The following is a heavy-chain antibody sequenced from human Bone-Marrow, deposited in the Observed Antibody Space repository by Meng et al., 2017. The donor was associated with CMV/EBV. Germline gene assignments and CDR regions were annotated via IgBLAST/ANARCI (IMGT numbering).Heavy chain of an antibody. J-gene: IGHJ4*02. CDR2: ISSSSSYI. CDR1: GFTFSSYS. Sequence: GESLKISCAASGFTFSSYSMNWVRQAPGKGLEWVSSISSSSSYIYYADSVKGRFTISRDNAKNSLYLQMNSLRAEDTAVYYCARETYYYDSSGSDYFDYWGQGTLVTVSS. CDR3: ARETYYYDSSGSDYFDY. D-gene: IGHD3-22*01. V-gene: IGHV3-21*01.